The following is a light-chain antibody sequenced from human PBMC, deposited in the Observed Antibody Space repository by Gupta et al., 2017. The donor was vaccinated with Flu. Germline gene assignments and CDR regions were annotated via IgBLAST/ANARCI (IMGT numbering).Light chain of an antibody. CDR1: QSVDSKY. Sequence: LSLSPGDRATLSCRASQSVDSKYLAWYQQKPGQAPKLLIYGASYRAAGISDRFSGSGAGTDFILTITRLEPEDFAVYYCQQYDGSPPEVTFGPGTKVDVK. V-gene: IGKV3-20*01. J-gene: IGKJ3*01. CDR3: QQYDGSPPEVT. CDR2: GAS.